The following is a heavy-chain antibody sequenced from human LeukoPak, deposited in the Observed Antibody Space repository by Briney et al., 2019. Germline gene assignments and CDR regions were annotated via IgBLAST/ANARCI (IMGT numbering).Heavy chain of an antibody. CDR3: AKGSDRYYFEY. CDR1: GFTFSSNA. J-gene: IGHJ4*02. CDR2: ISDSGGTT. Sequence: GGSLRLSCAASGFTFSSNAMNWVRQAPGKGLEWVSGISDSGGTTYYADSVKGRFTISRDNSKNTLYLQMNSLRAEDTAVYYCAKGSDRYYFEYWGQGTLVTVSS. V-gene: IGHV3-23*01.